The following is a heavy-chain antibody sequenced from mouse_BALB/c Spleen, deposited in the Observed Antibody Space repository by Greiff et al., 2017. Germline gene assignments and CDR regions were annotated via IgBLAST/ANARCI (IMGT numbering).Heavy chain of an antibody. CDR3: ARQLYAMDY. D-gene: IGHD3-1*01. CDR2: ISYSGST. V-gene: IGHV3-2*02. CDR1: GYSITSDYA. J-gene: IGHJ4*01. Sequence: EVKLMESGPGLVKPSQSLSLTCTVTGYSITSDYAWNWIRQFPGNKLEWMGYISYSGSTSYNPSLKSRISITRDTSKNQFFLQLNSVTTEDTATYYCARQLYAMDYWGQGTSVTVSS.